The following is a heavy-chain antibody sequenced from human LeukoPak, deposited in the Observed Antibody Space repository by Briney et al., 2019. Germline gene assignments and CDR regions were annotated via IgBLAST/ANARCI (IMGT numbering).Heavy chain of an antibody. CDR3: ARRYCSSTSCYPDAFDI. CDR2: IYYSGST. D-gene: IGHD2-2*01. CDR1: GGSISSGDYY. J-gene: IGHJ3*02. Sequence: SETLSLTCTVSGGSISSGDYYWSWIRQPPGKGLEWIGYIYYSGSTDYNPSLKSRVTISVDTSKNQFSLKLSSVTAADTAVYYCARRYCSSTSCYPDAFDIWGQGTMVTVSS. V-gene: IGHV4-61*08.